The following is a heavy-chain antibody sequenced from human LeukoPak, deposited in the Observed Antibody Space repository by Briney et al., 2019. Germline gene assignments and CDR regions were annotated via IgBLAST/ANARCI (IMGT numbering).Heavy chain of an antibody. J-gene: IGHJ4*02. D-gene: IGHD6-19*01. CDR2: IYYSGST. CDR3: ARDQWLVGIDY. V-gene: IGHV4-59*01. CDR1: GGSISSYY. Sequence: SETLSLTCTVSGGSISSYYWSWIRQPPGKGLEWIGYIYYSGSTNYNPSLKSRVTISVDTSKNQFSLKLSSVTAADTAVHYCARDQWLVGIDYWGQGTLVTVSS.